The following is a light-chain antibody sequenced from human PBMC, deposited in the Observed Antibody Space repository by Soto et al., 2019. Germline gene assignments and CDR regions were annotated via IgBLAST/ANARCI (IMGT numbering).Light chain of an antibody. CDR1: RSIISSY. CDR2: GTS. CDR3: QQYGNSVPFT. J-gene: IGKJ2*01. V-gene: IGKV3-20*01. Sequence: ESVLTQSPGTLSLSPGERATLSCRASRSIISSYLAWYQHKPGQAPRLLIYGTSSRATGIPDRFSGSGSGTDFTLTISRLEPEDFAVYYCQQYGNSVPFTFGQGTKLEIK.